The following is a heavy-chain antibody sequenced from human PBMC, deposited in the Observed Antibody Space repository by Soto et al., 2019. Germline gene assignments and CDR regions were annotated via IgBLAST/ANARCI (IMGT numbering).Heavy chain of an antibody. D-gene: IGHD2-2*01. J-gene: IGHJ6*02. CDR1: GGTFSSYA. CDR2: IIPIFGTA. CDR3: ARSVSCRYQLLIRGMDV. V-gene: IGHV1-69*01. Sequence: QVQLVQSGAEVKKPGSSLKVSCKASGGTFSSYAISWVRQGPGQRLEWMGGIIPIFGTANYVQKFQGRVTITADESTSTAYMELSSLRSEDTAVYYCARSVSCRYQLLIRGMDVWGQGTTVTVSS.